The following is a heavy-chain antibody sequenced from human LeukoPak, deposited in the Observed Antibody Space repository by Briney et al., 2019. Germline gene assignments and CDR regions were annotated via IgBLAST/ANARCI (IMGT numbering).Heavy chain of an antibody. CDR2: IYGGGST. V-gene: IGHV3-53*01. CDR3: ARDARVTTKYYYYYYYMDV. CDR1: GFTVSSNY. Sequence: GGSLRLSCAASGFTVSSNYMSWVRQAPGKGLEWVSVIYGGGSTYYADSVKGRFTISRDNSKNTLYLQMNSLRAEDTAVYYCARDARVTTKYYYYYYYMDVWGKGTRSPSP. J-gene: IGHJ6*03. D-gene: IGHD4-11*01.